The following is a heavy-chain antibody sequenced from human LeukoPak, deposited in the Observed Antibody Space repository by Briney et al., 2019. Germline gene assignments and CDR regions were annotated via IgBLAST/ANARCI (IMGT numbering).Heavy chain of an antibody. V-gene: IGHV3-23*01. CDR2: ITGNGVNT. J-gene: IGHJ4*02. CDR1: GFTFTSYA. CDR3: AKPRADIPATVFDS. Sequence: GGSLRLSCATSGFTFTSYAMNWVRQAPGKGLEWVAAITGNGVNTYYVDSVRGRFTISSDPSENTLFLQMHSLRADDTAVYYCAKPRADIPATVFDSWGQGALVTVSS. D-gene: IGHD2-2*02.